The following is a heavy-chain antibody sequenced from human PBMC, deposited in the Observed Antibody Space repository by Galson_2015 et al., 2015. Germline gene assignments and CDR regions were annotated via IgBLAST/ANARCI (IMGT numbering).Heavy chain of an antibody. V-gene: IGHV1-69*13. J-gene: IGHJ1*01. CDR2: VLPIFGTA. Sequence: SWKSSCKASGGSFGSYAICWMRQSPGQGLVWMGEVLPIFGTANNAQKFQGRVTIPADESTSTAYMEPSSPRSEHTAVYHCATTLIYCSGGSCYALGYFQPWGQGTLVTVSS. D-gene: IGHD2-15*01. CDR3: ATTLIYCSGGSCYALGYFQP. CDR1: GGSFGSYA.